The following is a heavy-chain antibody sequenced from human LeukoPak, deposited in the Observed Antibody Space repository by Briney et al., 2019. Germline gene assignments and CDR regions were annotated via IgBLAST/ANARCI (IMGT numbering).Heavy chain of an antibody. Sequence: ASVRVSCKASGYTFTNYDINWVRQATGQGLEWMGWMNPNNGNAGYAQKFQDKVTMTRDTSISTAYMELSSLRSEDTAIYYCARGAWYNSAYTALHYFDYWGQGTLVTVS. D-gene: IGHD6-19*01. CDR1: GYTFTNYD. CDR3: ARGAWYNSAYTALHYFDY. J-gene: IGHJ4*02. CDR2: MNPNNGNA. V-gene: IGHV1-8*01.